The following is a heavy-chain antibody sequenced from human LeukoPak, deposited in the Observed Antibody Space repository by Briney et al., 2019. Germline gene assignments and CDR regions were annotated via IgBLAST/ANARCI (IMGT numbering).Heavy chain of an antibody. CDR2: IRSKAYGGTT. CDR1: GFTFGDYA. Sequence: GGSLRLSCTASGFTFGDYAMSWVRQAPGKGLEWVGFIRSKAYGGTTEYAASVKGRFTISRDDSKSSAYLQMNSLKTEDTAVYYCTRTAPHSSGWCFDYWGQGTLVTVSS. V-gene: IGHV3-49*04. CDR3: TRTAPHSSGWCFDY. D-gene: IGHD6-19*01. J-gene: IGHJ4*02.